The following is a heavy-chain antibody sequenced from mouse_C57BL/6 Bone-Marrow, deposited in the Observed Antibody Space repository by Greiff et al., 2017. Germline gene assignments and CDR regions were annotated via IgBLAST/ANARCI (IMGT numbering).Heavy chain of an antibody. J-gene: IGHJ2*01. CDR2: IHPNSGST. CDR1: GYTFTSYW. CDR3: ARERAYEYYFDY. V-gene: IGHV1-64*01. Sequence: VQLQQPGAELVKPGASVKLSCKASGYTFTSYWMHWVKQRPGQGLEWIVMIHPNSGSTNYNEKFKSKATLTVDKSSSTAYMQLSSLTSEDSAVYYCARERAYEYYFDYWGQGTTLTVSS. D-gene: IGHD6-5*01.